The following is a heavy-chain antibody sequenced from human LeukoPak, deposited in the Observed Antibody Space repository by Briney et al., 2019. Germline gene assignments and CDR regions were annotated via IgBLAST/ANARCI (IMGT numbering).Heavy chain of an antibody. V-gene: IGHV3-7*01. CDR2: IKQDGSEK. Sequence: GGSLRLSCAASGFTFSSYWMSWVRQAPGKGLEWVANIKQDGSEKYYVDSVKGRFTISRDNAKNSLYLQMNSLRAEDTAVYYCARDPDDSSGYQIGDDYWGQGTLVTVSS. J-gene: IGHJ4*02. CDR3: ARDPDDSSGYQIGDDY. D-gene: IGHD3-22*01. CDR1: GFTFSSYW.